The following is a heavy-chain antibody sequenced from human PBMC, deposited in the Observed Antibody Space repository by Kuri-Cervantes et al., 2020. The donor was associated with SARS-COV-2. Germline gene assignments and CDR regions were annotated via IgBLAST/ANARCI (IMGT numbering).Heavy chain of an antibody. CDR3: AKAGAGYSSAWVDY. CDR2: ISGIIAST. V-gene: IGHV3-23*01. D-gene: IGHD6-19*01. CDR1: GFTFSSYA. J-gene: IGHJ4*02. Sequence: GESLKISCAASGFTFSSYAMSWVRQAPGKGLEWVSAISGIIASTFYADSVKGRFTISRDNSKNTLYLHMNSLRAEDTALYYCAKAGAGYSSAWVDYWGQGTLVTVSS.